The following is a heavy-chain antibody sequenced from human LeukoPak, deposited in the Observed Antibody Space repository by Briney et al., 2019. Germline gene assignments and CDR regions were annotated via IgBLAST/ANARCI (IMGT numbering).Heavy chain of an antibody. V-gene: IGHV3-7*01. Sequence: GGSLRLSCAGSGFTFSSYWMSWVRQAPGKGPEWVANIKQDGSEKNYVDSVKGRFTISRDNAKGSLYLQMNSLRAEDTAMYYCVRDYLGYWGQGTLVTVSS. CDR3: VRDYLGY. CDR2: IKQDGSEK. D-gene: IGHD3-16*01. CDR1: GFTFSSYW. J-gene: IGHJ4*02.